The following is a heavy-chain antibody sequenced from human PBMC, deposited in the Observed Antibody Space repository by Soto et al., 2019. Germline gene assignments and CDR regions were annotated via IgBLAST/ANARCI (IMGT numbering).Heavy chain of an antibody. V-gene: IGHV1-69*01. Sequence: QVQLVQSGAEVKKPGSSVKVSCKASGVPFSSYAISWVRQAPGQGLEWMGGIIPIMGTANYAQKFQGRVTITVSESTTTAYVELSSLTSEDTAMYYCARGSHSPGIAVAGYYYWGQGTLVTVS. CDR3: ARGSHSPGIAVAGYYY. CDR1: GVPFSSYA. CDR2: IIPIMGTA. J-gene: IGHJ4*02. D-gene: IGHD6-19*01.